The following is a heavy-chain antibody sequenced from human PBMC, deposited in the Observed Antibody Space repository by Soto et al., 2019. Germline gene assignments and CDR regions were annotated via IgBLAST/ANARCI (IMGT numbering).Heavy chain of an antibody. CDR2: INHSGST. CDR3: ARGRRDYGSWSYNLDY. CDR1: GGSLSGYY. V-gene: IGHV4-34*01. Sequence: SETLSLTCAVYGGSLSGYYWSWIRQPPGKGLEWIGEINHSGSTNYNPSLKSRLTISVDTSKNQFSLKLSSVTAADTAVYDCARGRRDYGSWSYNLDYWGQGALVTVSS. J-gene: IGHJ4*02. D-gene: IGHD3-10*01.